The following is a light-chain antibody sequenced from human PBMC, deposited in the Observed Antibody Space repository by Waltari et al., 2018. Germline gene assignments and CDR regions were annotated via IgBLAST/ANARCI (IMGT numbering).Light chain of an antibody. CDR3: VAWDHSLNAYV. Sequence: QSVLTQPPSASGTPGQRVTISCSGGSSNIGSDTVNWYQQLPGTAPKLPIYKNNPRPSGVPDRFSGSKSGTSASLAISGLQSEDEADYCCVAWDHSLNAYVFGTGTKVSAL. CDR1: SSNIGSDT. J-gene: IGLJ1*01. V-gene: IGLV1-44*01. CDR2: KNN.